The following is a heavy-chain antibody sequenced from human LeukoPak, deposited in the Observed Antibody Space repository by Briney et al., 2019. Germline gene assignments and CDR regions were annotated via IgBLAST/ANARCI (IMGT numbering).Heavy chain of an antibody. CDR1: GFTVSSFS. D-gene: IGHD5-18*01. V-gene: IGHV3-21*01. J-gene: IGHJ3*02. CDR2: ISSSSSYI. CDR3: ARELRGYSYGRSNDAFDI. Sequence: GGSLRLSCTVSGFTVSSFSMNWVRQAPGKGLEWVSSISSSSSYIYYADSVKGRFTISRDNAKNSLHLQMNSLRAEDTAVYYCARELRGYSYGRSNDAFDIWGQGTMVTVSS.